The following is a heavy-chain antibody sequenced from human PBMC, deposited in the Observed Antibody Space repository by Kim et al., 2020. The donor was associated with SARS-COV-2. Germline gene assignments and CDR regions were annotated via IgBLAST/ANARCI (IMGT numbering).Heavy chain of an antibody. CDR2: IYYSGST. V-gene: IGHV4-39*01. CDR1: GGSISSSSYY. J-gene: IGHJ4*02. D-gene: IGHD3-10*01. CDR3: ARLGLLWFGESRVDY. Sequence: SETLSLTCTVSGGSISSSSYYWGWIRQPPGKGLEWIGSIYYSGSTYYNPSLKSRVTISVDTSKNQFSLKLSSVTAADTAVYYCARLGLLWFGESRVDYWGQGTLVTVSS.